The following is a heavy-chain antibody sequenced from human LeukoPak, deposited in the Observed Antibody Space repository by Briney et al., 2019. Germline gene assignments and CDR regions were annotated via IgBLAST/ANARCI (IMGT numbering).Heavy chain of an antibody. Sequence: PSETLSLTCTVSGFSVTTDSYCWGWIRQPPGKGLEWIGYDYCGGNTNYDPSLKRRVTISVDTSKNQFSLTLTSVTAADTAVYFCARDHFGSLDSWGQGILVTFSS. D-gene: IGHD3-10*01. CDR1: GFSVTTDSYC. J-gene: IGHJ4*02. CDR2: DYCGGNT. V-gene: IGHV4-61*01. CDR3: ARDHFGSLDS.